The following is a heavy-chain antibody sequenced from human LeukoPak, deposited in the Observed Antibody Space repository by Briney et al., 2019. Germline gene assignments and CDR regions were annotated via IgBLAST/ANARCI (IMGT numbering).Heavy chain of an antibody. J-gene: IGHJ5*02. CDR3: AKDSGSAGAGNWGWFDP. CDR1: GFTFDDYA. V-gene: IGHV3-9*03. CDR2: ISWNSGSI. D-gene: IGHD7-27*01. Sequence: GRSLRLSCAASGFTFDDYAMHWVRQAPGKGLECVSGISWNSGSIGYADSVKGRFTISRDNAKNSLYLQMNCLRAEDMALYYCAKDSGSAGAGNWGWFDPWGQGNLVTVSS.